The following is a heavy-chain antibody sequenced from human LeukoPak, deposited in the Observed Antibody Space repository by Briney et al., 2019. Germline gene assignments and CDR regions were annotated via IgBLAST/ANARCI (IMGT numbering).Heavy chain of an antibody. CDR1: GYPLSDGR. Sequence: GGSQRLPCRVSGYPLSDGRVIWVRQAPGKGLEWVGRIKRKTDGGSTDYAAPVKGRFTMSRDDSKNALFLQMSSLKTEDTAVYRCTTGFPAGTLDRGQGTLVIVSS. J-gene: IGHJ4*02. CDR3: TTGFPAGTLD. V-gene: IGHV3-15*01. D-gene: IGHD1-1*01. CDR2: IKRKTDGGST.